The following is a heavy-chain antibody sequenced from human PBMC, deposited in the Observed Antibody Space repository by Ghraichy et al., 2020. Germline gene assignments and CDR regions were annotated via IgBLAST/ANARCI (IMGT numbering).Heavy chain of an antibody. D-gene: IGHD3-10*01. CDR3: ARGPRPAYFYRLGSYFDL. V-gene: IGHV4-30-2*01. J-gene: IGHJ4*02. CDR1: GGSISGAESS. CDR2: IYHNGNS. Sequence: SETLSLTCVVSGGSISGAESSLGWFRHPPGRGLEFIGYIYHNGNSFYNPSLKSRATVSVDDFRNHFSLDLTSVTAADSAIYYCARGPRPAYFYRLGSYFDLWGQGARVTVSS.